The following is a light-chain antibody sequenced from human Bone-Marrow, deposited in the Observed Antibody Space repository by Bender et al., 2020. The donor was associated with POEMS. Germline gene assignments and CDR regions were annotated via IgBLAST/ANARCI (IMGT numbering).Light chain of an antibody. CDR1: SSNIGAHA. CDR3: AVGDDSLNGWV. J-gene: IGLJ3*02. V-gene: IGLV1-44*01. CDR2: SSH. Sequence: QSVLTQPPSASGTPGQRVTISCSGGSSNIGAHAVNWYQHLPGKAPKLLIYSSHRRPSEVPDRFSGSRSGTSASLAISGLKTEDEADDDCAVGDDSLNGWVFGGGTKLTVL.